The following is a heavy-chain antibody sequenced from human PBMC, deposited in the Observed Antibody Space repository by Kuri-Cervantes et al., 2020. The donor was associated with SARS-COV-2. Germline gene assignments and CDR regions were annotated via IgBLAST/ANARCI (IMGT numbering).Heavy chain of an antibody. Sequence: SETLSLTCTVSGGSISSNNYYWGWIRQPPGKGLEWIASIYYNGRSYYNPSLEGRVDISVDTSKNEFSLKLSSVTAADTAVYYCARVAGEGPIYYYYMDVWGKGTTVTVSS. V-gene: IGHV4-39*01. CDR3: ARVAGEGPIYYYYMDV. J-gene: IGHJ6*03. CDR2: IYYNGRS. CDR1: GGSISSNNYY. D-gene: IGHD3-10*01.